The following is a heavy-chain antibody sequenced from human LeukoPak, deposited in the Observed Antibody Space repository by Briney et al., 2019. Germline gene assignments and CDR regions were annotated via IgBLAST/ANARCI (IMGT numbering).Heavy chain of an antibody. Sequence: PSETLSLTCTVSGGSISSYYWSWIRQPPGKGLEWIGYIYYSGSTNYNPSLKSRVTISVDTSKNQFSLKLSSVTAADTAVYYCASGYSSSWTDAFDIWGQGTMVTVSS. D-gene: IGHD6-13*01. J-gene: IGHJ3*02. CDR3: ASGYSSSWTDAFDI. CDR2: IYYSGST. CDR1: GGSISSYY. V-gene: IGHV4-59*08.